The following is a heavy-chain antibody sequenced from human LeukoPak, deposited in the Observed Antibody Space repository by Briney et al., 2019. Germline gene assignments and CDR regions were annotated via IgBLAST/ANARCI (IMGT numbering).Heavy chain of an antibody. Sequence: GGSLRLSCAASGFTFSNYAMNWVRQAPGKGLEWVSTISGSGATTYYAESVKGRFTISRDNSKNTLYLQMNSLRAEDTALYYCAKRAPYYFDYWGQGTLVPVSS. CDR3: AKRAPYYFDY. V-gene: IGHV3-23*01. CDR2: ISGSGATT. CDR1: GFTFSNYA. J-gene: IGHJ4*02.